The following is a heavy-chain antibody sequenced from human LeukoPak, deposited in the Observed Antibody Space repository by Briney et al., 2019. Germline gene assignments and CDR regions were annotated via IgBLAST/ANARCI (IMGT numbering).Heavy chain of an antibody. CDR3: ARDVGSGWFDY. Sequence: GGSLRLSCAASGFTFSSFEMNWVRQAPGKGLEWVSYMSNSGRTIYYADSGKGRFTISRDNAKNSLYLQMNSLRAEDTAVYYCARDVGSGWFDYWGQGTLVTVSS. CDR2: MSNSGRTI. CDR1: GFTFSSFE. V-gene: IGHV3-48*03. J-gene: IGHJ4*02. D-gene: IGHD6-19*01.